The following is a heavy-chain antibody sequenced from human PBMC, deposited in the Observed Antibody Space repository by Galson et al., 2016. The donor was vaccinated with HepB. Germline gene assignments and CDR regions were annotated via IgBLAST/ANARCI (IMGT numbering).Heavy chain of an antibody. CDR3: SRDRNFAADT. Sequence: SLRLSCAASKFIFRGFWMQWVRQAPGEGLKWVSRINGDGSTTVYADSVKGRFTISRDNAKSILFLQMTSLRAEDTAVYFCSRDRNFAADTWGQGTLVTVSS. J-gene: IGHJ5*02. V-gene: IGHV3-74*01. CDR1: KFIFRGFW. CDR2: INGDGSTT. D-gene: IGHD6-13*01.